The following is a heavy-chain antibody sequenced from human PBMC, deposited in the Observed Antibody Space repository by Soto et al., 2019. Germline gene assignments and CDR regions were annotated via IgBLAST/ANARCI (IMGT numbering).Heavy chain of an antibody. V-gene: IGHV3-23*01. D-gene: IGHD1-20*01. CDR1: GFTFSGYA. J-gene: IGHJ4*02. CDR2: ISGSGGST. CDR3: AKDGGITGSHFDY. Sequence: GGSLRLSCAASGFTFSGYAMSWVRQAPGKGLEWVSAISGSGGSTYYADSVKGRFTISRDNSKNTLYLQMNSLRAEDTAVYYCAKDGGITGSHFDYWGQGTLVTVSS.